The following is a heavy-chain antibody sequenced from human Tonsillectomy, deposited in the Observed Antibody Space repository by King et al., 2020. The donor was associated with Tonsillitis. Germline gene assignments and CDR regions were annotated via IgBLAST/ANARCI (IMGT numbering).Heavy chain of an antibody. V-gene: IGHV3-21*01. CDR2: ITSSGKYI. D-gene: IGHD3-22*01. CDR3: AKDKGADYYDTGRGAFDV. CDR1: GFAFSNYD. Sequence: VQLVESGGRLVKPGGSLRLSCATSGFAFSNYDMNWVRLAPGKGLEWVSSITSSGKYIYHSSSLKGRFNISRDNAKNSLYLQMNYLRADDTAVYYCAKDKGADYYDTGRGAFDVWGQGTMVTVSS. J-gene: IGHJ3*01.